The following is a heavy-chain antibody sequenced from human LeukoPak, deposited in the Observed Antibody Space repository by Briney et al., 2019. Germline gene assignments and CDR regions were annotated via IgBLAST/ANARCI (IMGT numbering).Heavy chain of an antibody. CDR1: GFTFSSYA. Sequence: GGSLRLSCAASGFTFSSYAMHWVRQAPGKGLEWVAVISYDGSNKYYADSVKGRFTISRDNSKNTLYLQMNSLRAEDTAVYYCARGFGSSGYDAFDIWGQGTMVTVSS. D-gene: IGHD3-22*01. CDR3: ARGFGSSGYDAFDI. V-gene: IGHV3-30-3*01. J-gene: IGHJ3*02. CDR2: ISYDGSNK.